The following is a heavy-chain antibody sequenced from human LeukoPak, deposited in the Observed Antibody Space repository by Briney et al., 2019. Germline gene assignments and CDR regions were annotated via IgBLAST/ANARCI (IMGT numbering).Heavy chain of an antibody. CDR1: GFTFSSYA. J-gene: IGHJ4*02. V-gene: IGHV3-30*01. Sequence: GGSLRLSCAASGFTFSSYAMHWVRQAPGKGLEGVALISYDGSNKYYADSVKGRFTISRDNSKNTLYLQMNSLRAEDTAVYYCARGRNAYCSSTSCYRPFDYWGQGTLVTVSS. D-gene: IGHD2-2*02. CDR2: ISYDGSNK. CDR3: ARGRNAYCSSTSCYRPFDY.